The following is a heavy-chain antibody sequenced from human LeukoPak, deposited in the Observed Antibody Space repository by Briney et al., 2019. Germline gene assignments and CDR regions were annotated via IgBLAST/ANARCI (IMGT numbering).Heavy chain of an antibody. D-gene: IGHD3-10*01. Sequence: GASVKVSCKASGYTFTGYYMHWVRQAPGQGLEWMGWINPNSGGTNYAQKFQGWVTMTRDTSISTAYMELSRLRSDDTAVYYCARGLYYGSGSYPSDYWGQGTLVTVSS. J-gene: IGHJ4*02. CDR3: ARGLYYGSGSYPSDY. V-gene: IGHV1-2*04. CDR2: INPNSGGT. CDR1: GYTFTGYY.